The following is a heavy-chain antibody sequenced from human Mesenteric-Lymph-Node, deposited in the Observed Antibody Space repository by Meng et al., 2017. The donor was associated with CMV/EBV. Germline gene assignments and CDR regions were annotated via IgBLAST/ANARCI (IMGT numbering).Heavy chain of an antibody. V-gene: IGHV1-8*03. J-gene: IGHJ6*02. D-gene: IGHD3-3*01. CDR3: ARRTIFGVVTPYYYGMDV. Sequence: ASVKVSCQASGYTFTSYDINWVRQATGQGLEWMGWMNPNSGNTGYAQKFQGRVTITRNTSISTAYMELSSLRSEDTAVYYCARRTIFGVVTPYYYGMDVWGQGTTVTVSS. CDR2: MNPNSGNT. CDR1: GYTFTSYD.